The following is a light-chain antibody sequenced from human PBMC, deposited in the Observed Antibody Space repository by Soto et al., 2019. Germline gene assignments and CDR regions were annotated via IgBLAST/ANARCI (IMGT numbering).Light chain of an antibody. CDR2: DAS. J-gene: IGKJ5*01. V-gene: IGKV3-11*01. CDR1: QSVSSN. Sequence: EIGLTHSPATLSSAATYIPTLSCRSSQSVSSNFAWYQQKPGQAPRLLIYDASNRATGIQARFSGSGSGTDFTLTISSLEPEDFAVYYCQQRSNGSTIKFGQGTRLEIK. CDR3: QQRSNGSTIK.